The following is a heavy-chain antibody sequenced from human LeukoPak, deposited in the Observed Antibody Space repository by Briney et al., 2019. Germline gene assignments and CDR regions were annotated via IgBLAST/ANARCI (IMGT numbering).Heavy chain of an antibody. V-gene: IGHV5-51*01. CDR2: IYPGDSDT. Sequence: GESLKISCKGSGYSFTSYWIGWVRQMPGKGLEWMGIIYPGDSDTRYCPSFQGQVTISADKSISTAYLQWSSLKASDTAMYYCARRSSGYIDAFDIWGQGTMVTVSS. CDR1: GYSFTSYW. J-gene: IGHJ3*02. D-gene: IGHD3-22*01. CDR3: ARRSSGYIDAFDI.